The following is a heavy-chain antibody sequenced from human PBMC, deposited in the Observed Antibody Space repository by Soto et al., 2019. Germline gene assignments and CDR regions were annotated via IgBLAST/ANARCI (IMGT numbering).Heavy chain of an antibody. CDR2: FDPEDGET. J-gene: IGHJ5*02. D-gene: IGHD3-22*01. Sequence: ASVKVSCKVSGYTLTELSMHWVRQAPGKGLEWMGGFDPEDGETIYAQKFQGRVTMTEDTSTDTAYMELSSLRSEDTAVYYCATRGNYYDSSGYNWFDPWGQGTLVTVSS. CDR1: GYTLTELS. CDR3: ATRGNYYDSSGYNWFDP. V-gene: IGHV1-24*01.